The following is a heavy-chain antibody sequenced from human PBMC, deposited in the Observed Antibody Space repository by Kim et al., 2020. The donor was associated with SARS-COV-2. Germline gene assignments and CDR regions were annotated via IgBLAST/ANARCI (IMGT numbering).Heavy chain of an antibody. D-gene: IGHD3-10*01. CDR1: GGSISSSSYY. CDR3: ARGVLLWFGELLGYFDY. J-gene: IGHJ4*02. V-gene: IGHV4-39*07. CDR2: IYYSGST. Sequence: SETLSLTCTVSGGSISSSSYYWGWIRQPPGKGLEWIGRIYYSGSTYYNPSLKSRVTISVDTSKNQFSLKLSSVTAADTAVYYCARGVLLWFGELLGYFDYWGQGTLVTVTS.